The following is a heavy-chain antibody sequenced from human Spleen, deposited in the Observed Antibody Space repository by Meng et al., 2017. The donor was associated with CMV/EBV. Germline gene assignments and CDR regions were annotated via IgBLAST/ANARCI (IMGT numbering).Heavy chain of an antibody. J-gene: IGHJ4*02. CDR1: GGAISSSNW. Sequence: WAGSGGAISSSNWWSWDRQPPGKGLEWIGEDYHSGSTNYNPSLKDRVTISVDKSKNQFCLKLSSVTAADTAVYYCARGLVWLRYFDYWGQGTLVTVSS. CDR3: ARGLVWLRYFDY. V-gene: IGHV4-4*02. CDR2: DYHSGST. D-gene: IGHD5-12*01.